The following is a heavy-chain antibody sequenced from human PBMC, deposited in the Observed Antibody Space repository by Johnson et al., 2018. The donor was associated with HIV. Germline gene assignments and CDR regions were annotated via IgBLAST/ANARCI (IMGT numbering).Heavy chain of an antibody. D-gene: IGHD1-26*01. CDR3: AKDWSRTVGATLGPGAFDI. Sequence: QMLLVESGGGVVQPGRSLRLSCAASGFTFSSYGMHWVRQAPGKGLEWVAFIRYDGSNKYYADSVTGRFTISRDNSKNTLYLQMNSLRAEDTAVYYCAKDWSRTVGATLGPGAFDIWGQGTMVTVSS. CDR2: IRYDGSNK. J-gene: IGHJ3*02. V-gene: IGHV3-30*02. CDR1: GFTFSSYG.